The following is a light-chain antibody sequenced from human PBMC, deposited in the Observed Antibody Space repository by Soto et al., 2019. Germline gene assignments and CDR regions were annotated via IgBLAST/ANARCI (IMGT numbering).Light chain of an antibody. CDR2: GAS. CDR3: QHYGSSPFT. J-gene: IGKJ3*01. Sequence: EIVLTQSPGTLSLSPGERATLSCRASQSVSSSFLAWYQQKPGQAPRLLIYGASSRATGLPDRFSGRGSGTDSTLTISILEPEDFAVYYCQHYGSSPFTFGPGTKVDIK. V-gene: IGKV3-20*01. CDR1: QSVSSSF.